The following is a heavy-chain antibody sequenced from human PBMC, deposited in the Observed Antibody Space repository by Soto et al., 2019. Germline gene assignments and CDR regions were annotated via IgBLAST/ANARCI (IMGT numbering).Heavy chain of an antibody. CDR1: GFSFETSA. CDR2: VTYSGGTT. CDR3: GRGGTTSGFQF. J-gene: IGHJ4*02. D-gene: IGHD1-1*01. V-gene: IGHV3-23*01. Sequence: LRLSCAASGFSFETSAMTWVHQAPGTGLRWISTVTYSGGTTYYAPSVKGRFTISRDNSGRTLFLQVTNLRRDDSGVYYCGRGGTTSGFQFWGLGTLVTVS.